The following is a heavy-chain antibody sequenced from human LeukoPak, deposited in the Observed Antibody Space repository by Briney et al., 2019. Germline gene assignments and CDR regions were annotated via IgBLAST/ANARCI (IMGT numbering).Heavy chain of an antibody. CDR3: VRAPILEWLSTFDY. CDR2: ISYDGSNK. J-gene: IGHJ4*02. D-gene: IGHD3-3*01. Sequence: GGSLRLSCAASGVTFSSYAMHWVRQAPGKGLEWVGVISYDGSNKYYADSVKRRFTISRDNSKNTLYLQMNSLRAEDTAVYYCVRAPILEWLSTFDYWGQGTLVTVSS. V-gene: IGHV3-30-3*01. CDR1: GVTFSSYA.